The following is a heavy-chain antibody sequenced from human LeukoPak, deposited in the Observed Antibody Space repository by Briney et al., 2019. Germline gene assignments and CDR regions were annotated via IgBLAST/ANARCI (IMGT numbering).Heavy chain of an antibody. CDR3: TSYGFWSGYYTARYPNYYYYMDV. CDR1: GYTFINYY. V-gene: IGHV1-46*03. D-gene: IGHD3-3*01. Sequence: ASVKVSCKASGYTFINYYMHWVRQAPGQGLEWMGIINPSGGSTSCAQKLQGRVTITADESTSTAYMELSSLRSEDTAVYYCTSYGFWSGYYTARYPNYYYYMDVWGKGTTVTVSS. CDR2: INPSGGST. J-gene: IGHJ6*03.